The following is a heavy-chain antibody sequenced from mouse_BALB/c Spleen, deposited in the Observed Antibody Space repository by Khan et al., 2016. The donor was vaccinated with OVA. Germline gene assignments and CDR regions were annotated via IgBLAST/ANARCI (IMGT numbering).Heavy chain of an antibody. CDR3: TRSGYGGFAY. V-gene: IGHV1-18*01. D-gene: IGHD3-1*01. CDR1: GYSFTAYI. CDR2: INPNNGDT. J-gene: IGHJ3*01. Sequence: VRLQQSGPDLVKPGASMKISCKASGYSFTAYIMNWVRRSHGKNLEWIGLINPNNGDTTYNQKFKGKATLTVDKSSSTAYMELLRLTSEDSAVFYCTRSGYGGFAYWGQGTLVTVSA.